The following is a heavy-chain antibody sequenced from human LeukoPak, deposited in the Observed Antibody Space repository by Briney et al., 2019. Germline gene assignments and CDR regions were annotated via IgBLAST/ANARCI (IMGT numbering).Heavy chain of an antibody. CDR2: IYTSGST. V-gene: IGHV4-61*02. CDR3: ARGYPPVPYYYYYMDV. Sequence: SETLSLTCTVSGGSISSGSYYWSWIRQPAGKGLEWIGRIYTSGSTNYNPSLKSRVTISVDTSKNQFSLKLSSVTAADTAVYYCARGYPPVPYYYYYMDVWGKGTTVTVSS. CDR1: GGSISSGSYY. J-gene: IGHJ6*03. D-gene: IGHD1-26*01.